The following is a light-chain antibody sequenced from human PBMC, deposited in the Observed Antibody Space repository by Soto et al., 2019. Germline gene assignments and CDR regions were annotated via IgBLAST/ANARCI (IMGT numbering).Light chain of an antibody. V-gene: IGLV7-43*01. J-gene: IGLJ3*02. CDR2: TTN. Sequence: QTVVTQEPSLTVSPGGTVTLTCASSTGAVTSGNYPSWFQQKPGQTPRTLIYTTNTKHSWTPARFSGSLLGGKAALTLSAMQPEDEADYYCLLYFGGAQLVFGGGTKVTVL. CDR3: LLYFGGAQLV. CDR1: TGAVTSGNY.